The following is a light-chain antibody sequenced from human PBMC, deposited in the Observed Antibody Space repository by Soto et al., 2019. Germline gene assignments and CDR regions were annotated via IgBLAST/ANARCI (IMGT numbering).Light chain of an antibody. CDR2: GTS. Sequence: EIVLTQSPGTLSLSPGERATLSCRASQSVSSSYLAWYQHKPGQAPRLLISGTSSRATGIPDRFSGSGSGTDFTLTISSLQPVDFATYHCHQYSSFPWTFGQGTKVDIK. CDR3: HQYSSFPWT. CDR1: QSVSSSY. J-gene: IGKJ1*01. V-gene: IGKV3-20*01.